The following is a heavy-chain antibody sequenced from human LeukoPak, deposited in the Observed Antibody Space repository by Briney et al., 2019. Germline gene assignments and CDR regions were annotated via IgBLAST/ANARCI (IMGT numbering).Heavy chain of an antibody. J-gene: IGHJ4*02. CDR3: ARAGVWFGEITDY. CDR2: INPNSGGT. D-gene: IGHD3-10*01. Sequence: ASVKVSCKASGYTFTGYYMHWVRQAPGQGLEWMGWINPNSGGTNYAHKFQGRVTMTRDTCISTAYMELSRLRSDDTAVYYCARAGVWFGEITDYWGQGTLVTVSS. V-gene: IGHV1-2*02. CDR1: GYTFTGYY.